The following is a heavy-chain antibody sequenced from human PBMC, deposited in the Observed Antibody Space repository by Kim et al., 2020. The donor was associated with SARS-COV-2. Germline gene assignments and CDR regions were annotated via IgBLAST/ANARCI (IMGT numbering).Heavy chain of an antibody. D-gene: IGHD3-16*01. V-gene: IGHV3-21*01. Sequence: GGSLRLSCAASGFTFSSYSMNWVRQAPGKGLEWVSSISSSSSYIYYADSVKGRFTISRDNAKNSLYLQMNSLRAEDTAVYYCAAHLRPATFDPWGQGTLVTVPS. CDR1: GFTFSSYS. CDR2: ISSSSSYI. CDR3: AAHLRPATFDP. J-gene: IGHJ5*02.